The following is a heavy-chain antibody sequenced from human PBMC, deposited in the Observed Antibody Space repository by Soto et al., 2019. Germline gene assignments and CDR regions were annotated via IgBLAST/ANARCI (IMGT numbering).Heavy chain of an antibody. V-gene: IGHV2-5*02. CDR1: GFSLSTTGVA. CDR2: IYWDDDK. D-gene: IGHD2-15*01. CDR3: AHRVDYRGSWNTGYFDY. J-gene: IGHJ4*02. Sequence: QITLKESGPTLVKPTQTLTLTCSFSGFSLSTTGVAVGWIRQPPGKALECLVLIYWDDDKRYSPSLKSKLTNTRDTSKNQIVRTMTDMDPVDTATYYCAHRVDYRGSWNTGYFDYWGQGTLVTVSS.